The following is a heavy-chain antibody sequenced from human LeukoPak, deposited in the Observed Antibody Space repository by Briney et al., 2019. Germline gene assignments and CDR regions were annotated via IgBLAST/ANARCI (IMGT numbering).Heavy chain of an antibody. V-gene: IGHV3-74*01. CDR1: GFTFSRDW. CDR3: ARVSRATGGAWFDP. Sequence: GGSLRLSCAASGFTFSRDWMHWVRQAPGKGLVWVSRINSDGSSTSYADSVKGRFTISRDNAKNTLYLQMNSLRAEDTAVYYCARVSRATGGAWFDPWGQGTLVTVSS. D-gene: IGHD1-26*01. J-gene: IGHJ5*02. CDR2: INSDGSST.